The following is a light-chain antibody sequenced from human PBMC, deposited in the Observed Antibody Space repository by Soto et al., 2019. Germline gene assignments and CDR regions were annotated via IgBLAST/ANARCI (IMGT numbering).Light chain of an antibody. CDR3: QQIDSSPRA. Sequence: DIQMAQSPSSLSASVGDRVTITCRASQNINNYIAWYQQKPGQAPKLLIYATSTLQTGVPSRFSGSGFGTDFTLIISSLQPEDLATYYCQQIDSSPRAFGQGTKVEIK. J-gene: IGKJ1*01. CDR2: ATS. CDR1: QNINNY. V-gene: IGKV1-39*01.